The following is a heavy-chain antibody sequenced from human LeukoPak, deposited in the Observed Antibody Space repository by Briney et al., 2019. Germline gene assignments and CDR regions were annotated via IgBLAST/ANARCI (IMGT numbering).Heavy chain of an antibody. Sequence: PSETLSLTCTVSGGSISSYYWSWIRQPPGKGLEWIGYIYYSGSTNYNPSLKSRVTISVDTSKNQFSLKLSSVTAADTAVYYCAGDILTGYSRRYYYYGMDVWGQGTTVTVSS. CDR1: GGSISSYY. CDR3: AGDILTGYSRRYYYYGMDV. V-gene: IGHV4-59*01. D-gene: IGHD3-9*01. J-gene: IGHJ6*02. CDR2: IYYSGST.